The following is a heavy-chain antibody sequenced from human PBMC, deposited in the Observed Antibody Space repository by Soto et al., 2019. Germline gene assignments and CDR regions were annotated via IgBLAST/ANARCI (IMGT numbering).Heavy chain of an antibody. Sequence: QVQLQESGPGLVKPSETLSLTCTVSGGSISSYYWSWIRQPPGKGLEWIGYIYYSGSTDYNPSLTSRVTISVDTSKNQFSLKLSSVTAADTAVYYCARGFSGWYYFDYWGQGTLVTVSS. D-gene: IGHD6-19*01. CDR3: ARGFSGWYYFDY. J-gene: IGHJ4*02. CDR2: IYYSGST. V-gene: IGHV4-59*01. CDR1: GGSISSYY.